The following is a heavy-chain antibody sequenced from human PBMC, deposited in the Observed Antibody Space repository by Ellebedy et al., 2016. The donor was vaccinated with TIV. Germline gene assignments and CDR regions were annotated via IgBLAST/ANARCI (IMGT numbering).Heavy chain of an antibody. D-gene: IGHD4-23*01. V-gene: IGHV1-8*01. CDR1: GYTFTSYD. Sequence: ASVKVSXXASGYTFTSYDINWVRQATGQGPEWMGWMNPNSGNTGYAQKFQGRISMTRNTPISTAYMELSSLRSEDTAVYYCARVFATGVRHLPWWGQGTLVTVSS. J-gene: IGHJ4*02. CDR2: MNPNSGNT. CDR3: ARVFATGVRHLPW.